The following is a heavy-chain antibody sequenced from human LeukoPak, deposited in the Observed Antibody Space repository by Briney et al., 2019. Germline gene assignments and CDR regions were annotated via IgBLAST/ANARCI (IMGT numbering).Heavy chain of an antibody. D-gene: IGHD2-2*01. Sequence: ASVKVSCKASGYTFTSYGISWVRQAPGQGLEWMGWISAYNGNTNYAQKLQGRVTMTTDTSTSTAYMEPRSLRSDDTAVYYCAIPLFRRGCSSTSCSLGYWGQGTLATVSS. CDR1: GYTFTSYG. CDR3: AIPLFRRGCSSTSCSLGY. CDR2: ISAYNGNT. J-gene: IGHJ4*02. V-gene: IGHV1-18*04.